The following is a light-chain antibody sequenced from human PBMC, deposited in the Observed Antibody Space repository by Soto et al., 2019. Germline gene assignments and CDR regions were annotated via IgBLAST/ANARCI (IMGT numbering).Light chain of an antibody. CDR1: NSDVGGYNY. J-gene: IGLJ1*01. CDR3: SSYTSISTLYV. Sequence: QSVLTQPASVSGSPGQSITISCTGTNSDVGGYNYVSWYQQHPGKAPELMIYEVSHRPSGVSNRFSGSKSDNTASLTISGLQAEGEADSYCSSYTSISTLYVFGTGTKVTVL. CDR2: EVS. V-gene: IGLV2-14*01.